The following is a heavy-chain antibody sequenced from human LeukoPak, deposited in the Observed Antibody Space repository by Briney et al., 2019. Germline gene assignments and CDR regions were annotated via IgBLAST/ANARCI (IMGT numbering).Heavy chain of an antibody. V-gene: IGHV3-66*01. CDR2: IYSGGST. CDR1: GFTVSSNY. D-gene: IGHD3-9*01. Sequence: GGSLRLSCAASGFTVSSNYMSWVRQAPGKGLEWVSVIYSGGSTYYADSVKGRFTISRDNSKNTLYLQMNSLRAEDTAVYYCAKEYFSMGGSIDYWGQGTLVTVSS. J-gene: IGHJ4*02. CDR3: AKEYFSMGGSIDY.